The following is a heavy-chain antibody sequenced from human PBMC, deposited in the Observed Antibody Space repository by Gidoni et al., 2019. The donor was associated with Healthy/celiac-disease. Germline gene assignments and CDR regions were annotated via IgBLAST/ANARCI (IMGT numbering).Heavy chain of an antibody. CDR3: ARDGGVVPAARFDY. CDR2: IWYDGSNK. J-gene: IGHJ4*02. D-gene: IGHD2-2*01. CDR1: GFTFSSYG. V-gene: IGHV3-33*01. Sequence: QVQLVESGGGVVQPGRSLRLSCAPSGFTFSSYGMHWVRQAPGKGLEWVAFIWYDGSNKYYADSVKGRFTISRDNSKNTLYLQMNSLRAEDTAVYYCARDGGVVPAARFDYWGQGTLVTVSS.